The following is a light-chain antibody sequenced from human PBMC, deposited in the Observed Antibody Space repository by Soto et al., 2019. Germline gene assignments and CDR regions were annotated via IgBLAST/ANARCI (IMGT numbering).Light chain of an antibody. Sequence: QSVLTQPASVSGSPGEWSTISCTGTSSDTGAYNFVSWYQQHPGKAPKLMLYDVNIRPSGVSNRFSGSKSGNTASLTISGLQAEDEADYYCTSWTTSTTMIFGGGTKVTVL. J-gene: IGLJ2*01. CDR2: DVN. CDR3: TSWTTSTTMI. V-gene: IGLV2-14*03. CDR1: SSDTGAYNF.